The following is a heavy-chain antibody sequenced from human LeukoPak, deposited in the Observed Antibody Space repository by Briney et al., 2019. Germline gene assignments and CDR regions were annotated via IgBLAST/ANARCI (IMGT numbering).Heavy chain of an antibody. Sequence: GGSLRLSCAATGITFSSYGMHWVRQAPGKGLEWVAVIWYDGSNKYYADSVKGRFTISRDNSKNTLYLQMNSLRAEDTAVYYCARGSLGLYGDYLVDYWGQGTLVTVSS. V-gene: IGHV3-33*01. D-gene: IGHD4-17*01. CDR3: ARGSLGLYGDYLVDY. J-gene: IGHJ4*02. CDR1: GITFSSYG. CDR2: IWYDGSNK.